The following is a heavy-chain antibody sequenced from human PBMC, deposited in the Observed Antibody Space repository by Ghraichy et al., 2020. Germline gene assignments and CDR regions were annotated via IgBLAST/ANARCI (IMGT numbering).Heavy chain of an antibody. J-gene: IGHJ4*02. CDR1: GGSFSGYY. D-gene: IGHD1-26*01. CDR3: ARGRLGWVGATRPLDY. Sequence: SETLSLTCAVYGGSFSGYYWSWIRQPPGKGLEWIGEINHSGSTNYNPSLKSRVTISVDTSKNQFSLKLSSVTAADTAVYYCARGRLGWVGATRPLDYWGQGTLVTVSS. V-gene: IGHV4-34*01. CDR2: INHSGST.